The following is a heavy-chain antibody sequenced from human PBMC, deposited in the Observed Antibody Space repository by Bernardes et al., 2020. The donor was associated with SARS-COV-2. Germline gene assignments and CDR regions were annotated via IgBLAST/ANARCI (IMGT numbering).Heavy chain of an antibody. J-gene: IGHJ6*02. CDR3: ALPPTNYDRYGMDV. V-gene: IGHV1-2*02. CDR1: GYPFTGYY. Sequence: AQVEASCEASGYPFTGYYIHWVRQAPGQGLEWMGWINPKSGGTNYAQRFQGRVTMTRDTSISTAYMELSRLRSDDTAVYYCALPPTNYDRYGMDVWGRGTTVTVSS. D-gene: IGHD3-22*01. CDR2: INPKSGGT.